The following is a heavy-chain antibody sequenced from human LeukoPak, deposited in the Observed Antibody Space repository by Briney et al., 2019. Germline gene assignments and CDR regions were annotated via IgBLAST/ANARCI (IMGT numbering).Heavy chain of an antibody. Sequence: ASVKVSCKASGYTFTSYYMHWVRQAPGQGLEWMGIINPSGGSTSYAQKFQGRVTMTTDTSTSTAYMELRSLRSDDTAVYYCARDPGYYYDSSGYYHNWFDPWGQGTLVTVSS. D-gene: IGHD3-22*01. CDR3: ARDPGYYYDSSGYYHNWFDP. CDR2: INPSGGST. CDR1: GYTFTSYY. J-gene: IGHJ5*02. V-gene: IGHV1-46*01.